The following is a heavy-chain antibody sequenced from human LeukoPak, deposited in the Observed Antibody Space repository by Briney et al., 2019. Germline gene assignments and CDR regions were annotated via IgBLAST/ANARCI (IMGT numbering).Heavy chain of an antibody. D-gene: IGHD1-26*01. CDR1: GGSISSSS. Sequence: SSETLSLTCTVSGGSISSSSYYWGWIRQPPGKGLEWVSYISSSSSTIYYADSVKGRFTISRDNAKNSLYLQMNSLRAEDTAVYYCARDSPVGLTPSTFDYWGQGTLVTVSS. CDR2: ISSSSSTI. J-gene: IGHJ4*02. CDR3: ARDSPVGLTPSTFDY. V-gene: IGHV3-48*01.